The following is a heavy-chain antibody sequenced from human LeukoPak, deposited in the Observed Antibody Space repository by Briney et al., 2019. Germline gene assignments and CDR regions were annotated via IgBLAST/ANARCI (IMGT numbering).Heavy chain of an antibody. CDR1: GYTFTDYY. V-gene: IGHV1-2*02. J-gene: IGHJ4*02. CDR2: INPKNVGT. CDR3: AREPGGWSPGNY. D-gene: IGHD6-19*01. Sequence: ASVKVSCKASGYTFTDYYIHWVRQAPGQGLEWMGWINPKNVGTYYAQTFQGRVSMTRDTSITTAYMELSSLRSDDTAVYYCAREPGGWSPGNYWGQGTLVTVSS.